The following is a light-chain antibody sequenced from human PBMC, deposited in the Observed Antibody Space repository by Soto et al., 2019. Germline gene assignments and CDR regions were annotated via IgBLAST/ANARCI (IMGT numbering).Light chain of an antibody. CDR1: QSISNW. Sequence: DTQMTQSPSTLSASVGDRVTITCRASQSISNWLAWYQQKPGKAPNLLIYDASSLESGVPSRFSGSGSGAEFTLTISSLQPDDFATYYCQQYYTYRTFGQGTKVDIK. J-gene: IGKJ1*01. CDR2: DAS. V-gene: IGKV1-5*01. CDR3: QQYYTYRT.